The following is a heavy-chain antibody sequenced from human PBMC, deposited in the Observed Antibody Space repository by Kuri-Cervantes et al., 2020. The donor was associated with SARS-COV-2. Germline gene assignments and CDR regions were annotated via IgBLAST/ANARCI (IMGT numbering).Heavy chain of an antibody. D-gene: IGHD3-10*02. Sequence: GGSLRLSCAASGFTLDDYGMYRVRQPPGKGLEWVSCITWGGGSSFYADSEKGRFSISRDSSKNFLYLQMNSLRVDDTALYYCAKVFGVGSNIKYFDYWGQGTVVTVSS. V-gene: IGHV3-43D*03. CDR3: AKVFGVGSNIKYFDY. CDR2: ITWGGGSS. CDR1: GFTLDDYG. J-gene: IGHJ4*02.